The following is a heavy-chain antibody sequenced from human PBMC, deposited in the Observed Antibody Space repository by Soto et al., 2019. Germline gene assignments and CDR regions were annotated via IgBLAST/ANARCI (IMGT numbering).Heavy chain of an antibody. CDR2: IYHSGST. Sequence: SETLSLTSAVSGCNISSDGSSWSWIRQPPGKGLEWIGYIYHSGSTYYNPSLKSRVTISVDRSKNQFSLKLSSVTAADTAVYYCARVPDRWGQGTLVTVSS. J-gene: IGHJ5*02. D-gene: IGHD2-2*01. CDR1: GCNISSDGSS. V-gene: IGHV4-30-2*01. CDR3: ARVPDR.